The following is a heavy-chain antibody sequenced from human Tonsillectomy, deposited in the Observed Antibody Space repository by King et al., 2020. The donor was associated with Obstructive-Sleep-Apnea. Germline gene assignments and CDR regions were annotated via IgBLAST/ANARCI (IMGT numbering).Heavy chain of an antibody. V-gene: IGHV3-23*04. CDR3: AKEQSTVGGNGAFDI. J-gene: IGHJ3*02. Sequence: VQLVESGGGLVQPGGSLRLSCAASGFTFSSYAISWVRQAPGKGLEWVSAIGGSGSSTYYADSVKGRFTISRDNSKKTRYLQMNSLRAEDTALYYCAKEQSTVGGNGAFDIRGQGTMVTVSS. CDR1: GFTFSSYA. CDR2: IGGSGSST. D-gene: IGHD6-19*01.